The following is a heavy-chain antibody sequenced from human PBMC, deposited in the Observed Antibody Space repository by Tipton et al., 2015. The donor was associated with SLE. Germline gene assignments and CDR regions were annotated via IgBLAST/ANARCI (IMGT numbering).Heavy chain of an antibody. V-gene: IGHV1-2*04. Sequence: LVQSGGGVVQPGRSLRLSCAASGYTFTGYYMHWVRQAPGQGLEWMGWINPNSGGTNYAQKFQGWVTMTRDTSISTAYMELSRLRSDDTAVYYCARGPVYYFDYWGQGTLVTVSS. CDR1: GYTFTGYY. J-gene: IGHJ4*02. CDR3: ARGPVYYFDY. CDR2: INPNSGGT.